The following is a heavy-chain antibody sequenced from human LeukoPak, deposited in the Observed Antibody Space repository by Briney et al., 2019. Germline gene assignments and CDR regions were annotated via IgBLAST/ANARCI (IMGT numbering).Heavy chain of an antibody. CDR1: GFTFSSYA. CDR2: ISGSGGNT. CDR3: ARDLSPLNLPVVGTDFDY. Sequence: GGSLRLSCAASGFTFSSYAMSWVRQAPGKGLEWVSGISGSGGNTYYADSVKGRFTISRDNAKSSLFLQMNSLRVEDTAVYYCARDLSPLNLPVVGTDFDYWGQGTLVTVSS. D-gene: IGHD2-15*01. V-gene: IGHV3-23*01. J-gene: IGHJ4*02.